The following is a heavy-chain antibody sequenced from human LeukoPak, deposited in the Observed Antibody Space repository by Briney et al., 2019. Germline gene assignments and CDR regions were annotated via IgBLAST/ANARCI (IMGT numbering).Heavy chain of an antibody. CDR2: IIPIFGTA. V-gene: IGHV1-69*05. CDR3: ARDRDHLGSCFDY. D-gene: IGHD1-14*01. Sequence: ASVKVSCKASGGTFSSYAISWVRQAPGQGLEWMGGIIPIFGTANYAQKFQGRVTITTDESTSTAYMELSSLRSEDTAVYYCARDRDHLGSCFDYWGQGTLVTVSS. CDR1: GGTFSSYA. J-gene: IGHJ4*02.